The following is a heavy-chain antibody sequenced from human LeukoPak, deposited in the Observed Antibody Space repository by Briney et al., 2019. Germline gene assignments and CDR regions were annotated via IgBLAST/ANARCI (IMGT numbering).Heavy chain of an antibody. CDR3: ARDPYSGSYSVGYYYYYMDV. CDR2: ISPYNGKT. D-gene: IGHD1-26*01. V-gene: IGHV1-18*01. CDR1: GYTFTNYG. Sequence: ASVKVSCKASGYTFTNYGICWVRQAPGQGLEWMGWISPYNGKTDYVQKFQGRVTMTTDTSTTTAYMELRSLGYDDTAVYYCARDPYSGSYSVGYYYYYMDVWGKGTTVTVSS. J-gene: IGHJ6*03.